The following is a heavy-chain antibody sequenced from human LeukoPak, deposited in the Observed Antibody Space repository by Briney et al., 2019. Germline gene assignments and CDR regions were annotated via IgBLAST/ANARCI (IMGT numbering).Heavy chain of an antibody. CDR2: ISSSSSYI. J-gene: IGHJ4*02. Sequence: PGGSLRLSCAASGFTFSSYSMNWVRQAPGKGLEWVSSISSSSSYIYYADSVKGRFTISRDNSKNTLYLQMNSLRAEDTAIYYCAKALSGRYDYWGQGTLVTVSS. D-gene: IGHD1-26*01. CDR1: GFTFSSYS. V-gene: IGHV3-21*04. CDR3: AKALSGRYDY.